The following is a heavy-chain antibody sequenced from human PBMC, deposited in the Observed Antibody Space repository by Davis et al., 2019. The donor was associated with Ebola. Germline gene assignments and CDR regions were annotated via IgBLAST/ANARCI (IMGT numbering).Heavy chain of an antibody. CDR3: ARYGASVTNMPWYFEL. J-gene: IGHJ2*01. V-gene: IGHV4-34*01. CDR1: AGSFSGYY. CDR2: INHSGST. Sequence: PSETLSLTCDVYAGSFSGYYWTWVRQPPGKGLEWIGEINHSGSTNYNPPLKSRVIISLDTSKNQFFLNLISVTAADTAIYYCARYGASVTNMPWYFELWGRGTLVTVSS. D-gene: IGHD2-8*01.